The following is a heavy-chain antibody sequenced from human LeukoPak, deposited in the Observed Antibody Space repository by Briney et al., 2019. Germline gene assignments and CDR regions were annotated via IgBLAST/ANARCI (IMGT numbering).Heavy chain of an antibody. V-gene: IGHV4-4*09. Sequence: PTETLSLAFTVSRGSIISEYWTWIRQPPAKGLEWIGYIYTSGRTNYTPSLKSRVTISVHTSKNQFSLKLSAVTAADTAVYYCARHRYYYGYFDYWGQGTLVTVSS. J-gene: IGHJ4*02. CDR3: ARHRYYYGYFDY. CDR2: IYTSGRT. D-gene: IGHD4-17*01. CDR1: RGSIISEY.